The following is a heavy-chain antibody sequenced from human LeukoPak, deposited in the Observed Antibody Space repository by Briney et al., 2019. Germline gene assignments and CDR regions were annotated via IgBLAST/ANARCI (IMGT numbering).Heavy chain of an antibody. J-gene: IGHJ3*02. CDR2: ISGSASSI. D-gene: IGHD2-2*01. V-gene: IGHV3-11*04. Sequence: GGSLRLSCAASGFTFSDYYMSWIRQAPGKGLEWLSYISGSASSIYYADSVKGRFTISRDNAKNSLYLRMNSLRAEDTAVYYCARAEHCSRTSCSDAFDIWGQGTVVTVSS. CDR3: ARAEHCSRTSCSDAFDI. CDR1: GFTFSDYY.